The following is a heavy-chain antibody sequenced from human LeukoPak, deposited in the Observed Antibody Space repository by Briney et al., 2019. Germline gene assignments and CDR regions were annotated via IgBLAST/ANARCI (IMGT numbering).Heavy chain of an antibody. CDR3: ARAGYSSGWYVY. J-gene: IGHJ4*02. V-gene: IGHV4-61*02. CDR2: IYTSGST. Sequence: PSQTLSLTCTVSGGSISSGSYYWSWIRQPAGTGLEWIGRIYTSGSTNYNPSLKSRVTISVDTSKTQFSLKLSSVTAADTAVYYCARAGYSSGWYVYWGQGTLVTVSS. CDR1: GGSISSGSYY. D-gene: IGHD6-19*01.